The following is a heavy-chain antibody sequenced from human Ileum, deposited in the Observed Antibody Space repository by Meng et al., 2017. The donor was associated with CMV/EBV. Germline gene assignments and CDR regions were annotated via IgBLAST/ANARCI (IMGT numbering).Heavy chain of an antibody. Sequence: GVTWVRQAAGQGLGWMGGILPLLDRTTYAQRFQDRDTITADKSTNTAYMELRSVRHDDTAIYYCERVVGPNMIFGGSQWKNWFDPWGQGTLVTVSS. V-gene: IGHV1-69*10. J-gene: IGHJ5*02. D-gene: IGHD3/OR15-3a*01. CDR3: ERVVGPNMIFGGSQWKNWFDP. CDR2: ILPLLDRT. CDR1: G.